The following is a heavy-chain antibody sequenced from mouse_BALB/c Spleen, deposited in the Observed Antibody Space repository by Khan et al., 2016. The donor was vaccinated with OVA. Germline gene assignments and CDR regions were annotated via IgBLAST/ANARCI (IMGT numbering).Heavy chain of an antibody. CDR1: GFTFSDYG. CDR2: ISDLTYSI. CDR3: ARGGGTAAFAY. D-gene: IGHD1-2*01. J-gene: IGHJ3*01. Sequence: EVELVESGGGLVQPGGSRKLSCAASGFTFSDYGMAWVRQAPGKGPEWVAFISDLTYSIYYADTVTGRFTISRENVKNTPSLEMSSLRSEDTAMYYCARGGGTAAFAYWGQGTLVTVSA. V-gene: IGHV5-15*02.